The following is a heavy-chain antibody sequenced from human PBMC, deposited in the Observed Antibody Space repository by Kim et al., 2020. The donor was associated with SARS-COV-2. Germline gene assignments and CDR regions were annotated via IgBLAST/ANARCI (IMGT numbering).Heavy chain of an antibody. CDR3: ARHHRGPRNWNYGK. V-gene: IGHV4-39*01. J-gene: IGHJ4*02. Sequence: NPSLTSRVTISVDTSKTQFDLKMSSVTAADTAVYYCARHHRGPRNWNYGKWGQGTLVTVSS. D-gene: IGHD1-7*01.